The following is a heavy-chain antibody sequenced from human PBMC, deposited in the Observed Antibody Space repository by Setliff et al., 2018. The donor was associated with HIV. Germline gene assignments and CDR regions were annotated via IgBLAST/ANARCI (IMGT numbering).Heavy chain of an antibody. Sequence: SETLSLTCAVYGGSFSGYYWGWIRQPPGKGLEWIGSIYYSGNTYYNPSLKSRVTISIDTSKNQFSLKLNSLTAADTAVYYCARGAPYGSGRHRWNYWGQGTLVTVSS. D-gene: IGHD3-10*01. V-gene: IGHV4-34*01. J-gene: IGHJ4*02. CDR1: GGSFSGYY. CDR2: IYYSGNT. CDR3: ARGAPYGSGRHRWNY.